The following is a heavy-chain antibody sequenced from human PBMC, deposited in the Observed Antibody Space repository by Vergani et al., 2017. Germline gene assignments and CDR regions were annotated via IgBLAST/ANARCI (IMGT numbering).Heavy chain of an antibody. D-gene: IGHD1-1*01. J-gene: IGHJ1*01. V-gene: IGHV3-30*03. CDR1: GFTSRYYG. CDR2: ISYDGTQK. CDR3: ATKSCGTPGCQIGYFRE. Sequence: QVHLVESGGGVVQPGRSLRLSCVVSGFTSRYYGMHWVRKAPGKGQEWVAVISYDGTQKCYADCVKGRFTVSRDKSKSTLYLQMNSLRTEDTAVYYCATKSCGTPGCQIGYFREGGQGTLVTVSS.